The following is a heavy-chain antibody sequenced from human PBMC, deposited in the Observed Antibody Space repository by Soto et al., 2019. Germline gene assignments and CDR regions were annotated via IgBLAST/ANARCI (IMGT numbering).Heavy chain of an antibody. V-gene: IGHV3-33*01. J-gene: IGHJ4*02. CDR2: TWYDGSNK. D-gene: IGHD3-22*01. CDR1: GFTFSSYG. Sequence: PGGSLRLSCAASGFTFSSYGMHWVRQAPGKGLEWVAVTWYDGSNKYYADSVKGRFTISRDNSKNTLYLQMNSLRAEDTAVYYCARVPYDSSGYYDYWGQGTLVTVSS. CDR3: ARVPYDSSGYYDY.